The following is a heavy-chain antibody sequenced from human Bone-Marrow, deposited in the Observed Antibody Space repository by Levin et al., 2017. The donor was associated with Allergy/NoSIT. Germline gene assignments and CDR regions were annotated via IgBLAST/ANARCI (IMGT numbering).Heavy chain of an antibody. V-gene: IGHV1-69*01. CDR3: AGLGMMVRGVITAFDS. Sequence: KISCKASGGTFSSYAISWVRQAPGQGLEWMGGIIPIFGTANYAQKFQGRVTITADESTSTAYMELSSLRSEDTAVYYCAGLGMMVRGVITAFDSWGQGTMVTVSS. CDR2: IIPIFGTA. J-gene: IGHJ3*02. CDR1: GGTFSSYA. D-gene: IGHD3-10*01.